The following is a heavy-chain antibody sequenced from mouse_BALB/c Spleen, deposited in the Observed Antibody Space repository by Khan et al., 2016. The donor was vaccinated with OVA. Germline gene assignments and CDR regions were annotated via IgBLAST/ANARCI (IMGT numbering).Heavy chain of an antibody. CDR1: GFSLSRYN. V-gene: IGHV2-6-4*01. D-gene: IGHD2-14*01. J-gene: IGHJ4*01. CDR2: IWGGGGT. CDR3: ARAYYRYDGYYAMDY. Sequence: VQLVESGPGLVAPSQSLSITCTVSGFSLSRYNIHWVRQPPGKGLAWLGMIWGGGGTDYNSTLKPRLSISKDNSKSQVFLKMNSLQTDDTAMYYCARAYYRYDGYYAMDYWGQGTSVTVSS.